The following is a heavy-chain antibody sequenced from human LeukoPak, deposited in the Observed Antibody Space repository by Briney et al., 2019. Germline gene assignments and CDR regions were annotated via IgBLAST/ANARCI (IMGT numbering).Heavy chain of an antibody. CDR1: GFTVSSNY. CDR2: IYSGGST. Sequence: PGGSLRLSCAASGFTVSSNYMSWVRQAPGKGLEWVSVIYSGGSTYYADSVKGRFTISRDNSKNTLYLQMNSLRAEDTAVYYCARDEPMVRDDYWGQGTLVTVSS. D-gene: IGHD3-10*01. V-gene: IGHV3-53*01. J-gene: IGHJ4*02. CDR3: ARDEPMVRDDY.